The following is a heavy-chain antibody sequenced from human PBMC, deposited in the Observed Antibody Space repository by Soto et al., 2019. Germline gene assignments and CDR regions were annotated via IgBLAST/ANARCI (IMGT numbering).Heavy chain of an antibody. CDR2: IYYSGST. J-gene: IGHJ1*01. CDR3: ARGPISYYYDSSGYYAMRGYFQH. CDR1: GGSISSGGYY. Sequence: QVQLQESGPGLVKPSQTLSLTCTVSGGSISSGGYYWSWIRQHPGKGLEWIGYIYYSGSTYYNPSLKSRVTISVDTSKNQFSLKLSSVTAADTAVYYCARGPISYYYDSSGYYAMRGYFQHWGQGTLVTVSS. D-gene: IGHD3-22*01. V-gene: IGHV4-31*03.